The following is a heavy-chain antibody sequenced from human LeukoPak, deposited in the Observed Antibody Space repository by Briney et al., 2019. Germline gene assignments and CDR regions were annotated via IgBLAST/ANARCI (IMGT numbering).Heavy chain of an antibody. CDR1: GGTFSSYA. D-gene: IGHD3-22*01. V-gene: IGHV1-69*13. CDR2: IIPIFGTA. CDR3: ARDRRDSSGYIWDDY. J-gene: IGHJ4*02. Sequence: SVKVSCKASGGTFSSYAISWVRQAPGQGLEWMGGIIPIFGTANYAQEFQGRVTITADESTSTAYMELSSLRSEDTAVYYCARDRRDSSGYIWDDYWGQGTLVTVSS.